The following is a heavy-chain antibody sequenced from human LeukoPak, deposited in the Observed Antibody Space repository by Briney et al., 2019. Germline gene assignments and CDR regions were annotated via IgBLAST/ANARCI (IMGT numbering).Heavy chain of an antibody. CDR3: ARNIVGAQDY. J-gene: IGHJ4*02. CDR2: IYSGGST. CDR1: GFTVSSNY. Sequence: PGGSLRLSCAASGFTVSSNYMSWVRQAPGKGLEWVSVIYSGGSTYYADSVKGRFTISRDNSKNTLCLQMNSLRAEDTAVYYCARNIVGAQDYWGQGTLVTVSS. D-gene: IGHD1-26*01. V-gene: IGHV3-66*01.